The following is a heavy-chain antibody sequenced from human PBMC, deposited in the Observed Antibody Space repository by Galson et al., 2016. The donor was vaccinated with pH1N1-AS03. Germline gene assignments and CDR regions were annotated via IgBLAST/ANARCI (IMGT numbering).Heavy chain of an antibody. J-gene: IGHJ4*02. CDR1: GFAFSRYW. CDR3: GPSPEYGEGAY. Sequence: SLRLSCAASGFAFSRYWMSWVRQAPGKGLEWVANLNPDGDYKQYVDSVKGRFTISRDNTRNSLYLQMNSLRVEETAIYYCGPSPEYGEGAYWGQGALVTVSS. D-gene: IGHD4-17*01. V-gene: IGHV3-7*01. CDR2: LNPDGDYK.